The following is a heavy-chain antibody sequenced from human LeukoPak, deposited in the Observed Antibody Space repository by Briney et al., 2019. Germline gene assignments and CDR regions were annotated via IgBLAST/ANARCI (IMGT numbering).Heavy chain of an antibody. CDR1: GYLLSDSS. CDR2: FDAENGDI. J-gene: IGHJ3*01. D-gene: IGHD6-19*01. V-gene: IGHV1-24*01. Sequence: ASVKLSCTISGYLLSDSSMHWVRQAPGKGLEWMGGFDAENGDIIYAQKLQGRVTITEDISTDTAYMQLSDLRSDDTAVYYCATEDPSGLDVLLNWGQGTMVTVSS. CDR3: ATEDPSGLDVLLN.